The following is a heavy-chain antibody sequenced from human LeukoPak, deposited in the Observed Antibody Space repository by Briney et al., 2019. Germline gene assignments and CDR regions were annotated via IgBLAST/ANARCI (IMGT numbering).Heavy chain of an antibody. CDR1: GGSISNGDHY. CDR2: IHSGGST. Sequence: ETLSLTCTVSGGSISNGDHYWSWIRQAPGKGLEWVSVIHSGGSTYYADSVKGRFTISRDNSKNTLYLQMNSLRAEDTAVYYCARDRYYGSGSYYEDWGQGTLVTVSS. CDR3: ARDRYYGSGSYYED. D-gene: IGHD3-10*01. V-gene: IGHV3-53*01. J-gene: IGHJ4*02.